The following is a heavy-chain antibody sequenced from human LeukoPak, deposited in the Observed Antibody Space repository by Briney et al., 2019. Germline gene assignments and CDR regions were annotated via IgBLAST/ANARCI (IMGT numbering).Heavy chain of an antibody. CDR3: ARDLVLRFLEWLSEAASFDY. Sequence: ASVKVSCKASGYTFTSYGISWVRQAPGQGLEWMGWISAYNGNTNYAQKLQGRVTMTTDTSTSTAYMEPRSLRSDDTAVYYCARDLVLRFLEWLSEAASFDYWGQGTLVTVSS. CDR1: GYTFTSYG. J-gene: IGHJ4*02. D-gene: IGHD3-3*01. CDR2: ISAYNGNT. V-gene: IGHV1-18*01.